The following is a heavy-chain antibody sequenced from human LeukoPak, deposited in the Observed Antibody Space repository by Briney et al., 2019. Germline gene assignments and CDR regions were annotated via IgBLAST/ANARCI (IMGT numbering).Heavy chain of an antibody. CDR3: ARDEWYYFDY. CDR2: ISSSSSTI. D-gene: IGHD3-3*01. CDR1: GFTFSDYW. V-gene: IGHV3-48*01. Sequence: GGSLRLSCAASGFTFSDYWMSWVRQAPGKGLEWVSYISSSSSTIYYAESVKGRFTISRDNAKNSLYLQMNSLRAEDTAVYYCARDEWYYFDYWGQGTSVTVSS. J-gene: IGHJ4*02.